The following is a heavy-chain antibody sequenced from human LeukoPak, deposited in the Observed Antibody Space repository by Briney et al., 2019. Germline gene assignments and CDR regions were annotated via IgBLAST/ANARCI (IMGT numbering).Heavy chain of an antibody. CDR1: GGSINNYY. CDR3: ARADSSGYYLDAFDI. D-gene: IGHD3-22*01. V-gene: IGHV4-59*01. J-gene: IGHJ3*02. Sequence: PSETLSLTCTVSGGSINNYYWSWIRQPPGKGLEWIGYIYYSGSTNYHPSLKSRVTLSLDMSKKQFSLKLSSVPAADTAVYYCARADSSGYYLDAFDIWGQGTMVTVSS. CDR2: IYYSGST.